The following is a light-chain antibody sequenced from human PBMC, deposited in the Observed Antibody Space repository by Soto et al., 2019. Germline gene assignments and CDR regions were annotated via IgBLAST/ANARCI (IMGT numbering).Light chain of an antibody. J-gene: IGKJ1*01. CDR2: GAS. V-gene: IGKV3-20*01. Sequence: ELVLTQSPGTLSLSPGERATLSCRASQSVSSSYLAWYQQKPGQAPRLLIFGASSRAAGSPDRFSGSGSGTDFTLTISRLEPEELAVYFCQQYGSIRTFGQGTKVDIK. CDR3: QQYGSIRT. CDR1: QSVSSSY.